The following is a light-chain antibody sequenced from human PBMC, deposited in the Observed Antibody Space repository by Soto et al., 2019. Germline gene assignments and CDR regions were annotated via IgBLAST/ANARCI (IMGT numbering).Light chain of an antibody. Sequence: QSVLTQPASVSGSPGQSITISCTGTRGDVGNYNLVSWYQQHPGKAPKLMIYEGTKRPSGVSNRFSGSKSGNTASLTISGLQAEDEADYYCCSYAGSSTYVVFGGGTKLTVL. CDR2: EGT. J-gene: IGLJ2*01. CDR3: CSYAGSSTYVV. CDR1: RGDVGNYNL. V-gene: IGLV2-23*01.